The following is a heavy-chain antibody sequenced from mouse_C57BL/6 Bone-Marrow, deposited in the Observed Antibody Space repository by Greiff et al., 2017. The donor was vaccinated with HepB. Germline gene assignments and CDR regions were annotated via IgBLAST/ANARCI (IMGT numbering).Heavy chain of an antibody. CDR3: TRDIYYYAMDY. V-gene: IGHV1-15*01. Sequence: VQLQQSGAELVRPGASVTLSCKASGYTFTDYEMHWVKQTPVHGLEWIGAIDPETGGTAYNQKFKGKAILTADKSSSTAYMELRSLTSEDSAVYYCTRDIYYYAMDYWGQGTSVTVSS. CDR2: IDPETGGT. CDR1: GYTFTDYE. J-gene: IGHJ4*01.